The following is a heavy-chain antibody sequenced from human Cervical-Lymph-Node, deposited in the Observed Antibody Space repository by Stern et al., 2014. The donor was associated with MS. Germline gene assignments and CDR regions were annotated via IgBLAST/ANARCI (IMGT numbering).Heavy chain of an antibody. J-gene: IGHJ6*02. CDR1: GFIFRNNW. D-gene: IGHD1-1*01. CDR3: ARRISTVQVPVQPSGWGYGMDV. CDR2: INQDGSAE. Sequence: EVQLVESGGGLVQPGGSLRLSCVASGFIFRNNWMSWVRQAPGKGLEGVANINQDGSAEKYVDSVKGRFTISRDNAKNSLYLQLNSLRAQDTAVYYCARRISTVQVPVQPSGWGYGMDVWGQGTTVTVSS. V-gene: IGHV3-7*01.